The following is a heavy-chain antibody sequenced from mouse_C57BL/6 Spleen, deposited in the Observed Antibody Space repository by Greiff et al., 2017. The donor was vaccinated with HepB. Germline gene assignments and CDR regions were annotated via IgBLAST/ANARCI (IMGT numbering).Heavy chain of an antibody. Sequence: QVQLKQPGTELVKPGASVKLSCKASGYTFTSYWMHWVKQRPGQGLEWIGNINPSNGGTNYNEKFKSKATLTVDKSSSTAYMQLSSLTSEDSAVYYCARSLITTVVALYAMDYWGQGTSVTVSS. V-gene: IGHV1-53*01. CDR3: ARSLITTVVALYAMDY. CDR2: INPSNGGT. J-gene: IGHJ4*01. CDR1: GYTFTSYW. D-gene: IGHD1-1*01.